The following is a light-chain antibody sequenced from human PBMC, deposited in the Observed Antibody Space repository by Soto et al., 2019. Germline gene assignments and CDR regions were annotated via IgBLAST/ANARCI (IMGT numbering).Light chain of an antibody. J-gene: IGKJ3*01. CDR3: QQYGTSPFT. CDR1: QSVAYTY. V-gene: IGKV3-20*01. CDR2: GAS. Sequence: EIVLTQSPATLPLSPGERATLSCRASQSVAYTYLAWFQQKPGQAPRLLIYGASNRATGIPDRFSGSGSGTDFTLTISRLEPEDFAVYYCQQYGTSPFTFGPGTKVDIK.